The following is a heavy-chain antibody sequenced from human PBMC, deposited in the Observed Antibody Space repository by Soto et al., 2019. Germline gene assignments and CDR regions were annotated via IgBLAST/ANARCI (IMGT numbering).Heavy chain of an antibody. CDR1: GFILNNYA. CDR2: IGGTDGDSDGVP. J-gene: IGHJ3*01. CDR3: VKRGRNWGDVDF. Sequence: VQLLESGGDLVQPGGSLRLSCVASGFILNNYAMSWVRQAPGKGLEWVATIGGTDGDSDGVPWYEDSVKGRFTISRDSSANTRFLHMDNFRSEDSDLYYCVKRGRNWGDVDFGGQGTTVVVSS. D-gene: IGHD7-27*01. V-gene: IGHV3-23*01.